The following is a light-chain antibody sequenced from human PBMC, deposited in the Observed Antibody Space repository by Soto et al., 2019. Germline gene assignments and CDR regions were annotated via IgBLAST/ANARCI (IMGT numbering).Light chain of an antibody. J-gene: IGKJ1*01. CDR3: QQYNIWPPWT. CDR2: GAS. Sequence: EIVMTQSPATLSVSPGERVTLSCRASQNVSSNLAWYQLKPGQAPRLVIYGASSRATGIPARFSGSGSGTEFTLTISSLQSEDFAVYYCQQYNIWPPWTFGQGTKVDSK. CDR1: QNVSSN. V-gene: IGKV3-15*01.